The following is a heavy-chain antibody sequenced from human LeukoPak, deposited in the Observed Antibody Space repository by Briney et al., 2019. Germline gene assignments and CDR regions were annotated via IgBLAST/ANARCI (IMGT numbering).Heavy chain of an antibody. V-gene: IGHV3-23*01. CDR3: AKDKVQRYYYDSSGYYLDY. CDR1: GFTFSNYA. D-gene: IGHD3-22*01. CDR2: ISGSGGST. J-gene: IGHJ4*02. Sequence: GGSLRLSCAASGFTFSNYAMSWVRRAPGKGLEWVSGISGSGGSTYYADSVKGRFTISRDNSKNTLYLQMNSLRAEDTAVYYCAKDKVQRYYYDSSGYYLDYWAQGTLVTVSS.